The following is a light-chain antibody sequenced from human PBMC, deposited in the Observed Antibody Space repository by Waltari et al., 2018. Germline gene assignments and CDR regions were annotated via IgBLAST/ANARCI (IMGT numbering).Light chain of an antibody. CDR3: QQPHSYPLT. CDR2: TAS. Sequence: IQLTQSLSSLFASIGDRVTITCRASQGISIYLAWYHQKPGKAPKLLIHTASTLQSGVPSRFSGSGSGTDFTLTISSLQPEDFATYYCQQPHSYPLTFGQGTRLEIK. CDR1: QGISIY. V-gene: IGKV1-9*01. J-gene: IGKJ5*01.